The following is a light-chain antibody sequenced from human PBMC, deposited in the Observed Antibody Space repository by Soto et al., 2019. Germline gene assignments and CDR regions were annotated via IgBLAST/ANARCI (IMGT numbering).Light chain of an antibody. Sequence: DVQMTQSPSTLSASVGDRVTITCRASRSINNLLAWYQQKPGKAPKLLIYDASNLETGVPSRFSGSGSGTDFTFTISSLQPEDIATYYCQQYDNLPLTFGGGTKVDIK. V-gene: IGKV1-33*01. J-gene: IGKJ4*01. CDR3: QQYDNLPLT. CDR2: DAS. CDR1: RSINNL.